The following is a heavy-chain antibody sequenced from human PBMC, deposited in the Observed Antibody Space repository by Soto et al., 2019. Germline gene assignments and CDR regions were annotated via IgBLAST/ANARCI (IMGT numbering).Heavy chain of an antibody. J-gene: IGHJ4*02. V-gene: IGHV3-21*01. CDR1: GFTFGRFG. CDR2: ISAASTNI. CDR3: ARVASVISLDS. Sequence: PGGSLRLSCAASGFTFGRFGMTWVRQAPGKGLEWVSSISAASTNIFYAGSVKGRFTTSRDNTKNSLYLEMSSLGADDTAVYYCARVASVISLDSWGQGTLVTVSS. D-gene: IGHD2-21*01.